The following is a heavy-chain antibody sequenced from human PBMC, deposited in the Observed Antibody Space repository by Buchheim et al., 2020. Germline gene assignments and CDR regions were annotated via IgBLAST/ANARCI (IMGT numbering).Heavy chain of an antibody. CDR2: IIPTLGIA. J-gene: IGHJ6*02. V-gene: IGHV1-69*04. D-gene: IGHD2-15*01. CDR1: GGTFSSYA. Sequence: QVQLVQSGAEVKKPGSSVKVSCKASGGTFSSYAISWVRQAPGQGLEWMGRIIPTLGIANYAQKFQGRVTITADKSTSTAYMELSSLRAEDTAVYYCARDPISPSLGYCSGGSCYSYGMDVWGQGTT. CDR3: ARDPISPSLGYCSGGSCYSYGMDV.